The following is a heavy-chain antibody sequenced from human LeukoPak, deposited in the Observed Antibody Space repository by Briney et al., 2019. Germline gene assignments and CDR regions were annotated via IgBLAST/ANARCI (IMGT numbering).Heavy chain of an antibody. D-gene: IGHD5-18*01. CDR1: GFTFSSYA. Sequence: GGSLRLSCAASGFTFSSYAMSWVRQAPGKGLEWVSAISGSGGSTYYADSVKGRFTISRDNSKNTLYLQMNSLRAEDTAVYYCAKDPKIQLWSMPFDYWGQGTLVTVSS. CDR2: ISGSGGST. V-gene: IGHV3-23*01. CDR3: AKDPKIQLWSMPFDY. J-gene: IGHJ4*02.